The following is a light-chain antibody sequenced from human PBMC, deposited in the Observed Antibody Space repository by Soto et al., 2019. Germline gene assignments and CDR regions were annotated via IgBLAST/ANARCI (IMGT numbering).Light chain of an antibody. Sequence: EIVLTQSPGTLSLSPGERATLSCRASQSVSSSYLAWYQQKPGQAPSLLIYDASIRATGNPDRFSGSGSGTDFTLTISRLATEDFEVFYCQQYGSSPFTFGQGTKLEIK. CDR3: QQYGSSPFT. CDR1: QSVSSSY. CDR2: DAS. J-gene: IGKJ2*01. V-gene: IGKV3-20*01.